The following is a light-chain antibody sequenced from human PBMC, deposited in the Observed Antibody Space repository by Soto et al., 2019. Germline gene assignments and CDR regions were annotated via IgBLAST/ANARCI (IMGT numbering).Light chain of an antibody. J-gene: IGLJ2*01. V-gene: IGLV2-14*01. CDR2: DVS. CDR1: SSDVGGYNY. Sequence: QSVLTQPASVSGSPGQSITISCTGTSSDVGGYNYVSWYQQHPGKAPKLMIYDVSNRPSGVSNRFSGSKSGNTASLTISGLQAEDEAHYYCSSYTSSSNVVFGGGTKVTVL. CDR3: SSYTSSSNVV.